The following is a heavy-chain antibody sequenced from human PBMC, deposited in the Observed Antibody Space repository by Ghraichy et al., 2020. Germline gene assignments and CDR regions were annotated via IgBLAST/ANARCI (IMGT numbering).Heavy chain of an antibody. V-gene: IGHV4-4*07. CDR2: IYTSGST. CDR3: ARYTYGDYAPSWYFDL. D-gene: IGHD4-17*01. J-gene: IGHJ2*01. CDR1: GGSISGYY. Sequence: SETLSLTCTVSGGSISGYYWSWIRQPAGKGLEWIGRIYTSGSTNYNPSLKSRVTMSVDTSKNQFSLKLSSVTAADTAVYYCARYTYGDYAPSWYFDLWGRGTLVTVSS.